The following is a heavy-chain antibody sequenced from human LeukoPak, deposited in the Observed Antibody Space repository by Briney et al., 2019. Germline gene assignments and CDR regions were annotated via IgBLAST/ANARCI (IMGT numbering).Heavy chain of an antibody. CDR3: ARGGPSWGLL. D-gene: IGHD7-27*01. CDR1: GGSIGTYY. V-gene: IGHV4-4*07. J-gene: IGHJ4*02. Sequence: PSETLSLTCTVSGGSIGTYYWSWIRQPAGKGLEWIGRIYTTGSANYNPSLKSRVTMSLDTSKNQFSLKLSSVTAADTAVYYCARGGPSWGLLWGQGALVTVSS. CDR2: IYTTGSA.